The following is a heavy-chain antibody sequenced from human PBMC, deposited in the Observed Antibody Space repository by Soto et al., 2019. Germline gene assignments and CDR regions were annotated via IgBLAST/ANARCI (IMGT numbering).Heavy chain of an antibody. Sequence: QITLKESGPTLVKPTQTLTLTCTFSGFSLSTRGVGVGWIRQPPGKALEWLAVIYWDDDKRYSPSLQSRLTITKDTSKNQVVLTMTNMDPVDTATYYCARKNYGDYTTDYWGQGTLVTVSS. CDR1: GFSLSTRGVG. V-gene: IGHV2-5*02. CDR3: ARKNYGDYTTDY. CDR2: IYWDDDK. J-gene: IGHJ4*02. D-gene: IGHD4-17*01.